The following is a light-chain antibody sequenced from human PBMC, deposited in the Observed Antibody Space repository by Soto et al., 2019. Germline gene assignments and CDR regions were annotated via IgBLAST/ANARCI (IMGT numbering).Light chain of an antibody. CDR2: STS. J-gene: IGKJ1*01. V-gene: IGKV1-39*01. Sequence: IQLTQSPSSLSAPVGDRVTVSCRSSQNIENYLSWYVQRPGKAPELLVYSTSKLKSGVPSRFRGSGSGTDFSLTISSLQSEDFGTYYCQQSSNIPWTFGQGTKVDI. CDR1: QNIENY. CDR3: QQSSNIPWT.